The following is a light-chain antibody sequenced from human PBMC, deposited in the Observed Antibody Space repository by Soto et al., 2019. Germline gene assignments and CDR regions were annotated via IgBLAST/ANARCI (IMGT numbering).Light chain of an antibody. J-gene: IGKJ2*01. CDR1: QSLAYSDGNTY. Sequence: DVVMTQSPLSLPVTLGQPASISCRSSQSLAYSDGNTYLNWFQQRPGQSPRRLIYKVSNRDSGVPDRFGGSGSGSVFTLKISRVETEDVGVYYCMQGTHWPPYTFGQGNKLEIK. CDR3: MQGTHWPPYT. CDR2: KVS. V-gene: IGKV2-30*01.